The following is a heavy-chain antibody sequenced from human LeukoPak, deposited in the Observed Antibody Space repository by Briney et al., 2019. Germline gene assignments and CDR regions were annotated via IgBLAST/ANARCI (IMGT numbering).Heavy chain of an antibody. CDR1: GDSISSSSYY. V-gene: IGHV4-39*01. Sequence: SETLSLTCTVSGDSISSSSYYWGWIRQPPGKGLEWIGSIYYSGSTYYNPSLKSRVTISVDTSKNQFSLKLSSVTAADTAVYYCAAIEYSSSSEDSWGQGTLVTVSS. D-gene: IGHD6-6*01. CDR3: AAIEYSSSSEDS. CDR2: IYYSGST. J-gene: IGHJ4*02.